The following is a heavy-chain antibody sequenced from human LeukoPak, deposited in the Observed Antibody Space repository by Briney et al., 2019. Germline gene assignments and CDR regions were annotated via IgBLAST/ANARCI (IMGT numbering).Heavy chain of an antibody. CDR2: IRSTANGYTT. CDR3: TGNYYGSGSYADFDY. V-gene: IGHV3-73*01. D-gene: IGHD3-10*01. Sequence: GGSLRLSCAASGFTFSGSALHWVRQASGKGLEWVGRIRSTANGYTTAYAASVKGRFTISRDDSKNTAYLQMDSLKTEDTAVYYCTGNYYGSGSYADFDYWGQGTLVTVSS. J-gene: IGHJ4*02. CDR1: GFTFSGSA.